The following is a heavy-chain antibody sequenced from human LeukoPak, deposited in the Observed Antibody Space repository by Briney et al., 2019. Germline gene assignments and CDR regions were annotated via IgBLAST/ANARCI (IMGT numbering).Heavy chain of an antibody. Sequence: SETLSLTCAVSGAFISTSNWWSWVRQPPGKGLEWIGEIYHSGSTNYNPSLKSRVTISVDKSKNQFSLKLSSVTAADTAVYYCARSGIGVAARPLDYWGQGTLVTVSS. V-gene: IGHV4-4*02. D-gene: IGHD6-6*01. CDR1: GAFISTSNW. CDR3: ARSGIGVAARPLDY. CDR2: IYHSGST. J-gene: IGHJ4*02.